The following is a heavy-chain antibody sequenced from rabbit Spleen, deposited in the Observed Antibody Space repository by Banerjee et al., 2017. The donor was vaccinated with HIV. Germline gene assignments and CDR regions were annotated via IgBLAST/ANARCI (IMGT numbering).Heavy chain of an antibody. V-gene: IGHV1S45*01. CDR2: IYSGSGSA. Sequence: QQQLEESGGGLVKPGGTLTLTCKASGFTISSSYYMCWVRQAPGKGLEWIGCIYSGSGSAYYANWAKGRFTGSKTSSTAVTLQMTSVTVADTATYFCAKHDDSGGYRFNLWGPGTLVTVS. CDR1: GFTISSSYY. CDR3: AKHDDSGGYRFNL. D-gene: IGHD1-1*01. J-gene: IGHJ4*01.